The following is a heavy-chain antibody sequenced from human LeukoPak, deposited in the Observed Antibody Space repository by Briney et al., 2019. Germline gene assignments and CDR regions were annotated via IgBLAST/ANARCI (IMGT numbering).Heavy chain of an antibody. V-gene: IGHV3-15*01. CDR2: IKSKTDGGTT. D-gene: IGHD2-21*02. CDR3: STSLRGSDCCLDY. Sequence: PGGSLRLSCAASGFTFSDGWVSWVRQAPGMGLEWVGRIKSKTDGGTTDYAAPVKGRFTISRDDSSGTLYLLMNSLKTEDTAVYYCSTSLRGSDCCLDYWGQGTLVAVSS. CDR1: GFTFSDGW. J-gene: IGHJ4*02.